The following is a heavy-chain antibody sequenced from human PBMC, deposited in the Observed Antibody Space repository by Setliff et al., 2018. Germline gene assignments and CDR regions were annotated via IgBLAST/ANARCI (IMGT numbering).Heavy chain of an antibody. CDR2: IYYTGNT. D-gene: IGHD6-19*01. CDR3: ARSRAGTSYFEY. J-gene: IGHJ4*02. Sequence: SETLSLTCTVSGYSISSGHYWGWIRQPPGKGLEWIGSIYYTGNTYYNPSLKSRLTLSLDSSKNQFSLKLNSVTAADTAVYYCARSRAGTSYFEYWGQGTLVTVSS. CDR1: GYSISSGHY. V-gene: IGHV4-38-2*02.